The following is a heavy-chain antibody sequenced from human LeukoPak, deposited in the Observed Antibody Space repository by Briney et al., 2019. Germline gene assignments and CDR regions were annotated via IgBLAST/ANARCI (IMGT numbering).Heavy chain of an antibody. Sequence: GGSLRLSCAASGFTFSSYWMSWVRQAPGKGLEWVANIKQDGSEKYYVDSVKGRFTISRDNAKSSLYLQMNSLRAEDTAVYYCASLSMTTVTTDDYWGQGTLVTVSS. D-gene: IGHD4-17*01. CDR2: IKQDGSEK. J-gene: IGHJ4*02. CDR3: ASLSMTTVTTDDY. CDR1: GFTFSSYW. V-gene: IGHV3-7*01.